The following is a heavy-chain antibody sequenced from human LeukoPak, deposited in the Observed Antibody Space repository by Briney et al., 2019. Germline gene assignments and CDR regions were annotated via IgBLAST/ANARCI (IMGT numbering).Heavy chain of an antibody. CDR3: AKSYASGSFYDY. Sequence: GGSLRLSCAAAGFTFTNYGMSWVRQTPGKGLEWVSRVSASGGRTYYADSVKGRFTISRDNSKNTVSLQMNNLRADDTAVYYCAKSYASGSFYDYWGQGTLVTVSS. D-gene: IGHD3-10*01. CDR2: VSASGGRT. V-gene: IGHV3-23*01. J-gene: IGHJ4*02. CDR1: GFTFTNYG.